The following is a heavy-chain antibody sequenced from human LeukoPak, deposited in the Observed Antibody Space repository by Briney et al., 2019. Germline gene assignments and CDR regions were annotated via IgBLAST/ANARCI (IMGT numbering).Heavy chain of an antibody. D-gene: IGHD3-10*01. V-gene: IGHV4-34*01. J-gene: IGHJ6*02. CDR3: ARQLGVIISSYGMDV. CDR2: INHSGST. Sequence: ASETLSLTCAVYGGSFSGYYWSWIRQPPGKGLEWIGEINHSGSTNYNPSLKSRVTISVDTSKNQFSLKLSSVTAADTAVYYCARQLGVIISSYGMDVWGQGATVTVSS. CDR1: GGSFSGYY.